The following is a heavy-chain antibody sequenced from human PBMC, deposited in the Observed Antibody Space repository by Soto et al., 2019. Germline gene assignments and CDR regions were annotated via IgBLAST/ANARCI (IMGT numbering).Heavy chain of an antibody. D-gene: IGHD2-8*01. J-gene: IGHJ6*02. CDR1: GYTFTRYG. CDR3: AKNGQPPYYYYGLDV. CDR2: ISGYNGDS. Sequence: ASVKVSCKASGYTFTRYGIIWVRQAPGQGLEWMGWISGYNGDSNYAQKFQGRVSMTMDTSTGTAYMELRSLTSDDTAVYYCAKNGQPPYYYYGLDVWGQGTKVTVSS. V-gene: IGHV1-18*01.